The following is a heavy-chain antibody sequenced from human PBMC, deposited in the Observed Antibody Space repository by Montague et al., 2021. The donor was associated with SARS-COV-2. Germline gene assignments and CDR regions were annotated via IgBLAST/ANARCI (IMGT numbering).Heavy chain of an antibody. V-gene: IGHV4-59*01. CDR2: IYYSGRT. CDR1: GGSISSYY. D-gene: IGHD3-22*01. Sequence: SETLSLTCTVSGGSISSYYWNWIRQPPGKGLEWIGYIYYSGRTNYNPSLKSRVTISVDTSKNQFSLKLSSVTAADTAVYYCARVGGSGYRYYFDYWGQGSLVTVSS. J-gene: IGHJ4*02. CDR3: ARVGGSGYRYYFDY.